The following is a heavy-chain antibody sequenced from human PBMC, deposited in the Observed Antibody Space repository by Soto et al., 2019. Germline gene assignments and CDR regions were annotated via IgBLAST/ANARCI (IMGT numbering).Heavy chain of an antibody. J-gene: IGHJ4*02. CDR3: NRGSEYDFWSGYL. CDR2: IVPMFGTS. Sequence: QERLVQSGAEVRKPGSSVKVSCKVTGGTSTRYAINWVRQSPGHGLEWMGGIVPMFGTSKYAQKFQGRGTITADTSTKIAYMELRSLRSEDTAVYYCNRGSEYDFWSGYLWGQGTLVSVSS. V-gene: IGHV1-69*06. D-gene: IGHD3-3*01. CDR1: GGTSTRYA.